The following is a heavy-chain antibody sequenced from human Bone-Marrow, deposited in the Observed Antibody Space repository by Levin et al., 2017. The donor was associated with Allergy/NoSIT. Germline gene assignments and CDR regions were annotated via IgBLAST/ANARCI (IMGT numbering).Heavy chain of an antibody. CDR3: ARGRLARSGLDV. J-gene: IGHJ6*02. Sequence: HPGGSLRLSCAASGFTVNTYAMHWVRQTTGRSLEWVAAIETAGETFYLDSVKGRFTIYRENGRNSLYLHMNSLGAGDTGVYYCARGRLARSGLDVWGRGTTVTVSS. CDR1: GFTVNTYA. CDR2: IETAGET. V-gene: IGHV3-13*01.